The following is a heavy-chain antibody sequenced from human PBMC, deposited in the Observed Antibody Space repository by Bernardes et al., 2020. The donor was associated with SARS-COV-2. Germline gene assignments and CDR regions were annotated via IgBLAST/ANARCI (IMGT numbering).Heavy chain of an antibody. CDR3: ARGSSSWRFYYYYMDV. D-gene: IGHD6-13*01. V-gene: IGHV4-39*07. Sequence: SETLSLTSTVSGGSISSSSYYWGWIRQPPGKGLEWIGSIYYSGSTYYNPSLKSRVTISVDTSKNQFSLKLSSVTAADTAVYYCARGSSSWRFYYYYMDVWGKGTTVTVSS. J-gene: IGHJ6*03. CDR2: IYYSGST. CDR1: GGSISSSSYY.